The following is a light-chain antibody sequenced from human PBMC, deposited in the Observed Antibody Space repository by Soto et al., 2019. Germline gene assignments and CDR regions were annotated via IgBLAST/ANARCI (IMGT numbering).Light chain of an antibody. Sequence: EIGMTQSPATLSVSPGERATLSCRASQGVSSNLAWYQQKPGQAPRLLIYGASTRATGIPARFSGSGSGTEFTLSINSLQSEDFAVYYCQEYDNWPPEGTFGQGTKVDIK. V-gene: IGKV3-15*01. J-gene: IGKJ1*01. CDR3: QEYDNWPPEGT. CDR2: GAS. CDR1: QGVSSN.